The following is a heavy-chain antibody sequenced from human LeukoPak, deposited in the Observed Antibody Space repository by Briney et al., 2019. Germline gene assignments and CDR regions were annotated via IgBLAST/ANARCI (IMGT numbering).Heavy chain of an antibody. CDR3: ATSTTIYWYFDL. D-gene: IGHD1-7*01. CDR2: ISSGST. Sequence: GGSLRLSCVASGFTFSSYNMNWVRQAPGKGLEWVSSISSGSTYADSVKGRFTISRDNAKNSLYLQMNSLRAEDTAVYYCATSTTIYWYFDLWGRGTLVTVSS. J-gene: IGHJ2*01. V-gene: IGHV3-21*01. CDR1: GFTFSSYN.